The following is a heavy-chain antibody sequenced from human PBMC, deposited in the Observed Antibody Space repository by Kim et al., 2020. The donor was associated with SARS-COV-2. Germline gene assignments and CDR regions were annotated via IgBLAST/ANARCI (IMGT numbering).Heavy chain of an antibody. CDR1: GYSFTSYW. CDR3: ARRGSWYSGGYYYYGMDV. J-gene: IGHJ6*02. D-gene: IGHD6-13*01. Sequence: GESLKISCKGSGYSFTSYWIVWVRQMPGKGLEWMGIIYPGDSDTRYSPSFQGQVTISADESISTAYLQWSSLKASDTAMYYCARRGSWYSGGYYYYGMDVWGQGTTVTVSS. V-gene: IGHV5-51*01. CDR2: IYPGDSDT.